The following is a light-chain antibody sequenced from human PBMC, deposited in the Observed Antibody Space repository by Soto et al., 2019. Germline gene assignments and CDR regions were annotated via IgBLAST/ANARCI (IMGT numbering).Light chain of an antibody. J-gene: IGKJ1*01. CDR2: AAS. CDR1: QGIRND. Sequence: DIQMTQFPSSLSASVGDRVTITCRASQGIRNDLGWYQQKPGKAPKRLIYAASSLQSGVPSRFSGSGSETELALAISSLQPEDSATFYCLQHSTYPLTFGQGTKVEIK. V-gene: IGKV1-17*01. CDR3: LQHSTYPLT.